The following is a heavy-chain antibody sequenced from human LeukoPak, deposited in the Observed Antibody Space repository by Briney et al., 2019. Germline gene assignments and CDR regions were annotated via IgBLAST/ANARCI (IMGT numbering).Heavy chain of an antibody. CDR3: ARVWGSGSQGSFDY. D-gene: IGHD1-26*01. J-gene: IGHJ4*02. CDR1: GGSFSGYY. Sequence: SETLSLTCAVYGGSFSGYYWSWIRQPPGKGLEWIGEINHSGSTNYNPSLKSRVTISVDTSKNQFSLKLSSVTAADTAVYYCARVWGSGSQGSFDYWGQGTLVTVSS. CDR2: INHSGST. V-gene: IGHV4-34*01.